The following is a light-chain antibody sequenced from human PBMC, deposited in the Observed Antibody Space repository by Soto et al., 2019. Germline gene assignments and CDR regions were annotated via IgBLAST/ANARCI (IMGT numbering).Light chain of an antibody. Sequence: IVVELTPSALCLSARERASRSSTASQSVSSSYLAWYRQKPGQAVRLLIYGASSRATGIPDRFSGSGSGTDFALTISSRKPEDFAVYYCQQYGRLPGTFGQGTKVDIK. V-gene: IGKV3-20*01. CDR3: QQYGRLPGT. J-gene: IGKJ1*01. CDR1: QSVSSSY. CDR2: GAS.